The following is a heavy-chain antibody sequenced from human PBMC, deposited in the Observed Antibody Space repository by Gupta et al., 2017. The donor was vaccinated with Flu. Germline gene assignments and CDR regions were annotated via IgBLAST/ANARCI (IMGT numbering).Heavy chain of an antibody. V-gene: IGHV3-9*01. CDR3: TKDRGARGSKFVADY. CDR2: ISWNSVNI. D-gene: IGHD3-10*01. Sequence: APGKGLEWVSGISWNSVNIDYADSVKGRFTISRDNAKNSLYLQMNSLRTEDTALYYCTKDRGARGSKFVADYWGQGALVTVSS. J-gene: IGHJ4*02.